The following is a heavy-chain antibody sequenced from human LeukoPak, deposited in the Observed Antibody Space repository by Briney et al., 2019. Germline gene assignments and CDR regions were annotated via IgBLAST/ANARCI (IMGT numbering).Heavy chain of an antibody. D-gene: IGHD3-22*01. J-gene: IGHJ6*02. CDR2: IIPIFGTA. CDR1: GGTFSSYA. Sequence: SVKVSCKASGGTFSSYAISWVRQAPGQGLEWMGGIIPIFGTANYAQKFQGRVTITADESTSTAYMELSSLRSEDTAVYYCARGEDYYDSSGYPLRYYYYGMDVWGQGTTVTVSS. CDR3: ARGEDYYDSSGYPLRYYYYGMDV. V-gene: IGHV1-69*13.